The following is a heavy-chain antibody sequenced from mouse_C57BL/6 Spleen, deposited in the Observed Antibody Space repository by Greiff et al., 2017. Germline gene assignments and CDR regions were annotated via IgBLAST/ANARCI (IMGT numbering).Heavy chain of an antibody. V-gene: IGHV1-80*01. J-gene: IGHJ2*01. CDR1: GYAFSSYW. CDR2: IYPGDGDT. CDR3: ARGGTPYYFDY. Sequence: QVQLQQSGAELVKPGASVKISCKASGYAFSSYWMNWVKQRPGKGLEWIGQIYPGDGDTNYNGKFKGKATLTADKSSSTAYMQLSSLTSEDSAVYFCARGGTPYYFDYGGQGTTLTVSS.